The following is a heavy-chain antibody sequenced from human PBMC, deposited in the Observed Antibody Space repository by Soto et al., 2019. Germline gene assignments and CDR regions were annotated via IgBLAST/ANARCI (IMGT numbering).Heavy chain of an antibody. D-gene: IGHD5-12*01. V-gene: IGHV1-18*01. CDR2: ISAYNGNT. CDR3: ARARWMPGYNWFDP. J-gene: IGHJ5*02. CDR1: GYTFTRYG. Sequence: GASVKVSCKASGYTFTRYGISWVRQAPGQGLEWMGWISAYNGNTNYAQKLQGRVTMTTDTSTSTAYMELRSLRSDDTAVYYCARARWMPGYNWFDPWGQGTLVTVSS.